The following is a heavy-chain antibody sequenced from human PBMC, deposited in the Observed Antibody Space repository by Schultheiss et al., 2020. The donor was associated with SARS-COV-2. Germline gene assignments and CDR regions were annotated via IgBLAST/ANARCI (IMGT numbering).Heavy chain of an antibody. CDR1: GFTFSSYS. V-gene: IGHV3-48*01. CDR2: ISSSSSTI. J-gene: IGHJ2*01. CDR3: ARALVPRYFDL. Sequence: GESLKISCAASGFTFSSYSMNWVRQAPGKGLEWVSYISSSSSTIYYADSVKGRFTISRDNAKNSLYLQMNSLRAEDTAVYYCARALVPRYFDLWGRGTLVTVSS. D-gene: IGHD6-13*01.